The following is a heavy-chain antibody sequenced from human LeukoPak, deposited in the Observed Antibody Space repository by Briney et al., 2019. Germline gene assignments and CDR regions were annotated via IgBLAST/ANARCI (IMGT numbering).Heavy chain of an antibody. CDR3: AKDVLAGASWRYFDY. V-gene: IGHV3-9*01. J-gene: IGHJ4*02. D-gene: IGHD1-26*01. CDR2: ISWNSGSI. CDR1: GFTFDDYA. Sequence: GGSLRLSCAAPGFTFDDYAMHWVRQAPGKGLEWVSGISWNSGSIGYADSVKGRFTISRDNAKNSLYLQMNSLRAEDTALYYCAKDVLAGASWRYFDYWGQGTLVTVSS.